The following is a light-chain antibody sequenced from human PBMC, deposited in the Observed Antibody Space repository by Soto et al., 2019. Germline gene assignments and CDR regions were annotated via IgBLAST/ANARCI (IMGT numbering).Light chain of an antibody. V-gene: IGKV3-11*01. J-gene: IGKJ5*01. CDR2: DAS. CDR1: QSVSSY. CDR3: QQYATSLIT. Sequence: EIGLTQYTTTLSFSPGERSTLSCRASQSVSSYLAWYQQKPGQAPRLLIYDASNRATGIPARFSGSGSGTDFTLTISRLEPEDFAVYYCQQYATSLITFGHGTRLEIK.